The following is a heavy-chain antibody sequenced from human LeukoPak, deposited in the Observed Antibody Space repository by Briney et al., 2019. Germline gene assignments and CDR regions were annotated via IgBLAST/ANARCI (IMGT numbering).Heavy chain of an antibody. Sequence: PGGSLRLSCAVSGFSFSDFFMDWVRQAPGKRLEWIGRSRNKENNYAAEYAASVKGRFTISRDDSKDSLYLQLSSLKTEDTAVYYCTRENYWNLDYWGQGTLVTVSS. V-gene: IGHV3-72*01. CDR1: GFSFSDFF. J-gene: IGHJ4*02. CDR3: TRENYWNLDY. D-gene: IGHD1-1*01. CDR2: SRNKENNYAA.